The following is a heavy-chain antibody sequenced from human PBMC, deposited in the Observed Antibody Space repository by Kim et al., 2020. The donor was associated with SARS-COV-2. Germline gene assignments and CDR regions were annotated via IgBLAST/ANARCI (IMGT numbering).Heavy chain of an antibody. Sequence: KCQGRVTITRDTSASKAYMELSSLRSEDTAVYYCARSRTSYYYYYGMDVWGQGTTVTVSS. D-gene: IGHD6-13*01. V-gene: IGHV1-3*01. J-gene: IGHJ6*02. CDR3: ARSRTSYYYYYGMDV.